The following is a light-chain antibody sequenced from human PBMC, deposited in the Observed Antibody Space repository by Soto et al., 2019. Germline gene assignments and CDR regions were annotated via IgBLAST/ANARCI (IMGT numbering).Light chain of an antibody. Sequence: EIVLTQSPATLSLSPGERATLSCRASQSVSSYLAWYQQKPGQAPRLLIYGASSRATGIPDRFSGSGSGTDFTLTIGTLQPEDLATYYCQQSYSSTSWTFGQGTKVDIK. CDR1: QSVSSY. J-gene: IGKJ1*01. CDR3: QQSYSSTSWT. V-gene: IGKV3-11*01. CDR2: GAS.